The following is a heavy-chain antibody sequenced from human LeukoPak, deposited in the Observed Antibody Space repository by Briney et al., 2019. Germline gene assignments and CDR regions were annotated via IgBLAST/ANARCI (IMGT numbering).Heavy chain of an antibody. D-gene: IGHD6-25*01. Sequence: ASVTVSCKASGYTFNTYGISWVRQAPGQGLEWMGWISTYNGDTSYVQNLQGRVTMTTDTSTSTAYMELMSLGSDDTAVYYCLRDAQRPRLTPDYWGQGTLVTVSS. V-gene: IGHV1-18*01. CDR2: ISTYNGDT. CDR1: GYTFNTYG. CDR3: LRDAQRPRLTPDY. J-gene: IGHJ4*02.